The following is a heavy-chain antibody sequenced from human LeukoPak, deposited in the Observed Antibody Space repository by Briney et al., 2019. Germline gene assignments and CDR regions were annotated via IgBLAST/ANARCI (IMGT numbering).Heavy chain of an antibody. CDR3: ARGIGGQYYYNLDV. V-gene: IGHV1-2*02. Sequence: EASVKVSCKASGYTFTGYYMHWVRQAPGQGLEWMGWINPNSGGTNYAQKCQGRVTMTRDTSISTAYMELSRLRSDDTAVYYCARGIGGQYYYNLDVWGKGTTVTVSS. J-gene: IGHJ6*03. CDR2: INPNSGGT. CDR1: GYTFTGYY. D-gene: IGHD2/OR15-2a*01.